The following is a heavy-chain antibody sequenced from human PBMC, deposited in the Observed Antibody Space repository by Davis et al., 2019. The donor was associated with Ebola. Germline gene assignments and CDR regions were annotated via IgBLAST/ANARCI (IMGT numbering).Heavy chain of an antibody. J-gene: IGHJ4*02. Sequence: PGGSLRLSCAASGFTFDDYAMHWVRQAPGKGLEWVSGISWNSGSIGYADSVKGRFTISRDNAKNSLYLQMNSLRAEDTDLYYCAKDGDSQYFDYWGQGTLVTVSS. CDR1: GFTFDDYA. CDR3: AKDGDSQYFDY. CDR2: ISWNSGSI. V-gene: IGHV3-9*01. D-gene: IGHD3-10*01.